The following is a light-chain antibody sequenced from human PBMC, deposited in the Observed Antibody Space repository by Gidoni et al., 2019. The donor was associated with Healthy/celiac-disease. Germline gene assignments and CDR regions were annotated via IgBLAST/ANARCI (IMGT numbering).Light chain of an antibody. CDR3: LQDYNYPMA. CDR1: QGIRND. CDR2: AAS. J-gene: IGKJ2*01. Sequence: AIQLTQPPSSLSASVGDRVTITCRASQGIRNDLGWYQQKPGKAPKLLIYAASSLQSGVPSRFSGSGSGTDFTLTISSLQPEDFATYYCLQDYNYPMAFGQXTKLEIK. V-gene: IGKV1-6*01.